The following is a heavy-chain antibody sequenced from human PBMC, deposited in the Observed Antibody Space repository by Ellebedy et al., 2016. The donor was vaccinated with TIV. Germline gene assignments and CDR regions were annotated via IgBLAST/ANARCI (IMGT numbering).Heavy chain of an antibody. CDR2: ITSNSNYI. V-gene: IGHV3-21*01. CDR1: GFTFSAYA. D-gene: IGHD6-19*01. Sequence: GESLKISCTASGFTFSAYAMSWVRQAPGKGLQWVSSITSNSNYIYYADSVRGRFTISRDNAKNSLFLQMNGLRAEDTAVYYCARATSAWTSDYWGQGTLVTVSS. CDR3: ARATSAWTSDY. J-gene: IGHJ4*02.